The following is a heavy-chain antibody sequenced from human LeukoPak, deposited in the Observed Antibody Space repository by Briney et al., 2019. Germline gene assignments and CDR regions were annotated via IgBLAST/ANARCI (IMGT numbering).Heavy chain of an antibody. CDR2: ISYSGST. V-gene: IGHV4-59*01. J-gene: IGHJ5*02. D-gene: IGHD3-22*01. CDR1: GGSFSGYY. Sequence: PSETLSLTCAVHGGSFSGYYWSWIRQPPGKGLEWIACISYSGSTKYNPSLKSRVTISVDTSKNQLSLKLSSVTAADTAVYYCAREPGFDSSGYLNWFDPWGQGTLVTVSS. CDR3: AREPGFDSSGYLNWFDP.